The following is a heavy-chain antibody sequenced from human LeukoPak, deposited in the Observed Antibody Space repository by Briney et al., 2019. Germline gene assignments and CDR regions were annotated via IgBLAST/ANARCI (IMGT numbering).Heavy chain of an antibody. J-gene: IGHJ4*02. V-gene: IGHV3-21*01. CDR2: ISSSNSDI. Sequence: GGSLRLSCAASGFTLSSYSMNWVRQAPGKGLEWVSSISSSNSDIYYADTVKGRVTISRDNAKNSLYLQMNSLRAEDTAVYYCARDMVGIAAAGTLDYWGQGTLVTVPS. CDR1: GFTLSSYS. CDR3: ARDMVGIAAAGTLDY. D-gene: IGHD6-13*01.